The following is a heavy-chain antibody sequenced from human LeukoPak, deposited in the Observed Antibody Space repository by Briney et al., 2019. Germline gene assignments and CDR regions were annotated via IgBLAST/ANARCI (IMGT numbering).Heavy chain of an antibody. J-gene: IGHJ6*03. CDR1: GFTFSNYA. V-gene: IGHV3-23*01. CDR2: FSPSGGGT. Sequence: GGSLRLSCAASGFTFSNYAMSWVRQAPGKGLEWVSAFSPSGGGTYYADSVKGRFTISRDNSKNTLYLQMNSLRAEDTAVYYCAKEGYCSGGSCYSGDYYYYYMDVWGKGTTVTVSS. CDR3: AKEGYCSGGSCYSGDYYYYYMDV. D-gene: IGHD2-15*01.